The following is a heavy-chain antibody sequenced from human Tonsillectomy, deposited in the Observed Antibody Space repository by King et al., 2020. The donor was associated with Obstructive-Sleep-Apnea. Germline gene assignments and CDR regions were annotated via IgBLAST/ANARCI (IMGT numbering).Heavy chain of an antibody. V-gene: IGHV4-38-2*02. CDR2: IYHSGST. J-gene: IGHJ4*02. CDR3: ARGTHDSSGYFDY. D-gene: IGHD3-22*01. CDR1: GYSISSDYY. Sequence: VQLQESGPGLVKPSETLSLTCTVSGYSISSDYYWGWIRQPPGKGLEGMGTIYHSGSTYCNPSLQSRVTISVITSKNQFSLKLSSVTAADTAVYYCARGTHDSSGYFDYWGQGTLVTVSS.